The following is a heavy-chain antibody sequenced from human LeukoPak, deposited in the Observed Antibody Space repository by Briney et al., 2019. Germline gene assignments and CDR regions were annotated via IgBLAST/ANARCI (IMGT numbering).Heavy chain of an antibody. D-gene: IGHD3-10*01. Sequence: GGSLRLSCAASGFTFSSYSMNWVRQAPGKGLEWVSSISSSSSYIYYADSVKGRFTISRDNAKNSLYLQMNSLRAEDTAVYYCARDHRITMARGVTGMDVWGQGTTVTVSS. CDR3: ARDHRITMARGVTGMDV. CDR2: ISSSSSYI. J-gene: IGHJ6*02. CDR1: GFTFSSYS. V-gene: IGHV3-21*01.